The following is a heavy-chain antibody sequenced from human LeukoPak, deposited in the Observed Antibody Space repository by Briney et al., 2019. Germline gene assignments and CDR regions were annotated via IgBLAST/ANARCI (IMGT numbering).Heavy chain of an antibody. J-gene: IGHJ4*02. V-gene: IGHV3-30*02. CDR2: IRQDGNTK. Sequence: GGSLRLSCAASGFSLSKYVMQWVRQAPGKGLDWVAFIRQDGNTKNHANSVKGRFTISRDNSKNTLYLQMNSLRPEDTAVYYCARGYYYDTFGDYWGQGTLVTVSS. D-gene: IGHD3-22*01. CDR1: GFSLSKYV. CDR3: ARGYYYDTFGDY.